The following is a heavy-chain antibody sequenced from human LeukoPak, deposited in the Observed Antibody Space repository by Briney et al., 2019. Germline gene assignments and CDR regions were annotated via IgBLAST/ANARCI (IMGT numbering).Heavy chain of an antibody. D-gene: IGHD3-9*01. CDR1: GFTFSSYA. CDR2: ISGSGGST. Sequence: AGGSLRLSCAASGFTFSSYAMSWVRQAPGKGLEWVSAISGSGGSTYYADSVKGRFTISRDNSKNTLYLQMNSLRAEDTAVYYCAKDHTYYDILTGPDYWGQGTLVTVSS. CDR3: AKDHTYYDILTGPDY. V-gene: IGHV3-23*01. J-gene: IGHJ4*02.